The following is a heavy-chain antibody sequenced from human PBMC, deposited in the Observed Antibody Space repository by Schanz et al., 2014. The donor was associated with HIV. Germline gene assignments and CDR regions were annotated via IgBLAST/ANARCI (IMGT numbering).Heavy chain of an antibody. CDR1: GFTFRNYA. CDR2: ISSGSSYI. Sequence: EVQVLESGGGLVQPGGSLRLSCVGSGFTFRNYAMSWVRQAPGKGLEWVSSISSGSSYIYYADSVKGRFTISRDNAKNSLYLQMNSLRAEDTALYYCAKVARWDYYGMDAWGQGTAVTVSS. V-gene: IGHV3-21*01. CDR3: AKVARWDYYGMDA. J-gene: IGHJ6*02.